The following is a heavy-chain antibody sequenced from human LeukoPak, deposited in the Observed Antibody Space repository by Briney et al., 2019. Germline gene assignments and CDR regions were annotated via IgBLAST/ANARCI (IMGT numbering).Heavy chain of an antibody. CDR1: GGTFSSYA. V-gene: IGHV1-69*05. CDR2: IIPIFGTA. CDR3: ARTRTKGGFYYYYMDV. Sequence: ASVKVSCKASGGTFSSYAVSWVRQAPGQGLEWMGRIIPIFGTANYAQKFQGRVTITTDESTSTAYMELSSLRSEDTAVYYCARTRTKGGFYYYYMDVWGKGTTVTVSS. J-gene: IGHJ6*03. D-gene: IGHD1-26*01.